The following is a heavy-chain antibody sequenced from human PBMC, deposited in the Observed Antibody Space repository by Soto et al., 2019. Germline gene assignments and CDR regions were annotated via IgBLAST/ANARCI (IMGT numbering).Heavy chain of an antibody. J-gene: IGHJ3*02. Sequence: ASVKVSCKASGYTFTGYYMHWVRQAPGQGLAWIGIINPSGGSTSYAQKFQGRVTMTRDTSTSTVYMELSSLRSEDTAVYYCARPRTYYYDSSGPHDAFDIWGQGTMVTVSS. D-gene: IGHD3-22*01. CDR3: ARPRTYYYDSSGPHDAFDI. CDR2: INPSGGST. V-gene: IGHV1-46*01. CDR1: GYTFTGYY.